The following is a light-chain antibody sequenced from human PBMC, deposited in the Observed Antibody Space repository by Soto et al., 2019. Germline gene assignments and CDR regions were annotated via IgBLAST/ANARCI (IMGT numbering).Light chain of an antibody. V-gene: IGKV3-15*01. CDR3: QQYKNWPPIT. CDR2: GAS. J-gene: IGKJ5*01. Sequence: IVLTQSPGTLSLSPGERSTLSCRASQSVSSSYLAWYQQKPGQAPRLLIYGASSRATGIPARFSGSGSGTEFTLTIRSLQSEDFAVYFCQQYKNWPPITFGQGTQLEIK. CDR1: QSVSSSY.